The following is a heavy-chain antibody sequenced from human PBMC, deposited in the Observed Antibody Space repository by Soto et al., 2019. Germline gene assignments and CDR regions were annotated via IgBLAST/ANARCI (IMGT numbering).Heavy chain of an antibody. Sequence: EVQLLESGGGLVQPGGSLRLSCAASGFTFSSYAMSWVRQAPGKGLEWVSVISGSDGSTYYADSVKGRFTISRDNSKNTLYLQMNSLRAEDTAVYYCARRTSGWDLDYWGQGTLVTVSS. CDR1: GFTFSSYA. CDR3: ARRTSGWDLDY. V-gene: IGHV3-23*01. J-gene: IGHJ4*02. CDR2: ISGSDGST. D-gene: IGHD6-19*01.